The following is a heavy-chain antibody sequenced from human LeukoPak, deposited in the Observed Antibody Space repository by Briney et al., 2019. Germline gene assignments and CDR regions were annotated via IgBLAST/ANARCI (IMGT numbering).Heavy chain of an antibody. CDR1: GFTFTDYY. Sequence: AGGSLRLSCVASGFTFTDYYMTWIRQTPGKGLEWVSDISVSGSYTSYADSVKGRFTISRDNTKNSLYLQMNSLRAEDTATYYCARSGFYEGYFYYGMNVWGQGTTVTVSS. CDR3: ARSGFYEGYFYYGMNV. V-gene: IGHV3-11*06. D-gene: IGHD3-9*01. CDR2: ISVSGSYT. J-gene: IGHJ6*02.